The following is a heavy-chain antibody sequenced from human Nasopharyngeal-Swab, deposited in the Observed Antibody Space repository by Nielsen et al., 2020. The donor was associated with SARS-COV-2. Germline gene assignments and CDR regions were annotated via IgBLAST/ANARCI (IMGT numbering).Heavy chain of an antibody. CDR2: IIPILPIT. Sequence: SVKVSCKTSGGTFSSYGISWLRQAPGQGLEWMGGIIPILPITNYAQKFQDRVTITADKSTSTAYMELSSLRSEDTAAYYCARGGWLRRDYYYSYYYMDVWGKGTTVTVSS. J-gene: IGHJ6*03. CDR3: ARGGWLRRDYYYSYYYMDV. CDR1: GGTFSSYG. V-gene: IGHV1-69*10. D-gene: IGHD5-24*01.